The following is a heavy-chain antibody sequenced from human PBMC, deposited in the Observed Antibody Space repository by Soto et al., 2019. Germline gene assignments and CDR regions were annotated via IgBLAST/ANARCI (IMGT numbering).Heavy chain of an antibody. V-gene: IGHV5-10-1*03. CDR3: ARREKSSSPYYYPAMDV. D-gene: IGHD6-6*01. CDR1: GYNFPSYW. Sequence: EVQLVQSGAEAKKPGESLRISCQGSGYNFPSYWVSWVRQMPGKGLEWLGRIDPTDSYTNYSPSFEGHVTISADESSSTAYLQWSSLKASDTAIYYCARREKSSSPYYYPAMDVWGQGTTVTVSS. J-gene: IGHJ6*02. CDR2: IDPTDSYT.